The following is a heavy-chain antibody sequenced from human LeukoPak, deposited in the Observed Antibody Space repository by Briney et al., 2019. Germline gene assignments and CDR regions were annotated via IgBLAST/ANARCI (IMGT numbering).Heavy chain of an antibody. CDR1: GYSFANYW. V-gene: IGHV5-51*01. D-gene: IGHD2-15*01. J-gene: IGHJ4*02. Sequence: GESLKISCKASGYSFANYWIGWVRQMPGKGLEWMGTIYPGDSDTRYSPSFQGQVTISADKSISTAYLQWSSLKASDTAMYYCARRRDSTSGSCEDFDFWGQGTLVTVSS. CDR3: ARRRDSTSGSCEDFDF. CDR2: IYPGDSDT.